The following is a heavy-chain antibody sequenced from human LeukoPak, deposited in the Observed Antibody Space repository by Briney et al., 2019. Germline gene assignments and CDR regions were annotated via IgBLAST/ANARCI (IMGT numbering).Heavy chain of an antibody. D-gene: IGHD4-11*01. V-gene: IGHV3-21*01. CDR1: GFTFSSYS. Sequence: PGGSLRLSCAASGFTFSSYSMNWVRQAPGKGLEWVSSISSSSSYIYYADSVKGRFTISRDNAKNSLYLQMNSLRAEDTAVYYCARETYDYSNYRWFDPWGQGTLVTVSS. CDR2: ISSSSSYI. CDR3: ARETYDYSNYRWFDP. J-gene: IGHJ5*02.